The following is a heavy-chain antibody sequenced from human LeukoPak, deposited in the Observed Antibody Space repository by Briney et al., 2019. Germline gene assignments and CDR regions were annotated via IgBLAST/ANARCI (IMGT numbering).Heavy chain of an antibody. Sequence: PGGSLRLSCAASGFTFRSYWMHWVRQAPGKGLVWVSRINSDGSSTNYADSVKGRFTISRDNSKNSLYLQMNSLRTEDTALYYCAKDSGWFGELLAPDYRGQGTLVTVSS. CDR2: INSDGSST. CDR1: GFTFRSYW. D-gene: IGHD3-10*01. J-gene: IGHJ4*02. V-gene: IGHV3-74*01. CDR3: AKDSGWFGELLAPDY.